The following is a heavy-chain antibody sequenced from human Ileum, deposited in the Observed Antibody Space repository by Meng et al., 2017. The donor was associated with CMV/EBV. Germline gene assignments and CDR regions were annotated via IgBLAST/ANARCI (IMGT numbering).Heavy chain of an antibody. CDR1: GYSISSGYY. CDR3: ATPNLIVRTTTSYWYFDL. J-gene: IGHJ2*01. V-gene: IGHV4-38-2*02. Sequence: GSLRLSCTVSGYSISSGYYWGWIRQPPGKGLEWIGSIYHSGSTYYNPSLKSRVTISVDTSKNQFSLKLSSVTAADTAVYYCATPNLIVRTTTSYWYFDLWGRGTLVTVSS. CDR2: IYHSGST. D-gene: IGHD1-26*01.